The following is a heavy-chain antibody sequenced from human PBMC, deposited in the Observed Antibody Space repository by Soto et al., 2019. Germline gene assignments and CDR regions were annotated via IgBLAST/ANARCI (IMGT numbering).Heavy chain of an antibody. CDR3: AGGVGAAAWRVYYFDY. V-gene: IGHV6-1*01. CDR2: TYYRSKWYN. Sequence: SQTLSLTCAISGDSVSSNSAAWNWIRQSPSRGLEWLGRTYYRSKWYNDYAVSVKSRITINPDTSKNQFSLQLNSVTPEDTAVYYCAGGVGAAAWRVYYFDYWGQGTLVTVSS. CDR1: GDSVSSNSAA. J-gene: IGHJ4*02. D-gene: IGHD6-13*01.